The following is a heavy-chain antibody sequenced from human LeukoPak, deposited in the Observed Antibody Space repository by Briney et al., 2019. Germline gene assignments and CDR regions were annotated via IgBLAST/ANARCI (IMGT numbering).Heavy chain of an antibody. J-gene: IGHJ4*02. Sequence: SETLSLTXAVYGGSFSGYYWSWLRQPPGKGLEWLGEINHSGSTNYNPSLKCRVTISVDTSKNQFSLKMRSVTAADTAVYYCARGRGYNSFDYWGQGTLVTVSS. CDR1: GGSFSGYY. CDR2: INHSGST. V-gene: IGHV4-34*01. D-gene: IGHD5-24*01. CDR3: ARGRGYNSFDY.